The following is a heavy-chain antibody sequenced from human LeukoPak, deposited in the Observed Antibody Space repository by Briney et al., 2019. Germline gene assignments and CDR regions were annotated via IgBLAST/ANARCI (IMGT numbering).Heavy chain of an antibody. CDR1: GYTFTSYG. V-gene: IGHV1-18*01. CDR3: ARDRGSSGWSLGDYYYYYGMDV. CDR2: ISAYNGNT. J-gene: IGHJ6*02. Sequence: APVKVSFKASGYTFTSYGISWVRQAPGQGLEWMGWISAYNGNTNYAQKLQGRVTMTTDTSTSTAYMELRSLRSDDTAVYYCARDRGSSGWSLGDYYYYYGMDVWGQGTTVTVSS. D-gene: IGHD6-19*01.